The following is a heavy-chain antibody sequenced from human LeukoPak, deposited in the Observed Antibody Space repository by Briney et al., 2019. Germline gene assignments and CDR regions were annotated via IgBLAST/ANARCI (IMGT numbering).Heavy chain of an antibody. CDR1: GFTFSSYA. V-gene: IGHV3-30*18. CDR3: AKDRSSSWYGGGEFDY. CDR2: ISYDGSNK. Sequence: GGSLRLSCAASGFTFSSYAMSWVRQAPGKGLEWVAVISYDGSNKYYADSVKGRFTISRDNSKNTLYLQMNSLRAEDTAVYYCAKDRSSSWYGGGEFDYWGQGTLVTVSS. D-gene: IGHD6-13*01. J-gene: IGHJ4*02.